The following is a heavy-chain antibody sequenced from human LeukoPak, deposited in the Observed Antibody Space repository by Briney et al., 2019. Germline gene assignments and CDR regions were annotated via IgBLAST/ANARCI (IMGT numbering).Heavy chain of an antibody. CDR2: IYYSGST. Sequence: SETLSLTCTVSGGSISSYYWSWIRQPPGKGLEWIGYIYYSGSTTYNPSLKSRVTISVDTSKNQFSLKLSSVTAADTAVYYCARVNLDDGTFDYWGQGTLVTVSS. V-gene: IGHV4-59*01. J-gene: IGHJ4*02. CDR1: GGSISSYY. CDR3: ARVNLDDGTFDY. D-gene: IGHD1-1*01.